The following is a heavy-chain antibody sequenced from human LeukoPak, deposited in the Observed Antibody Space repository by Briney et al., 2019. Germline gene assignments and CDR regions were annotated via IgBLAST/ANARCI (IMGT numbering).Heavy chain of an antibody. J-gene: IGHJ4*02. D-gene: IGHD3-22*01. V-gene: IGHV4-39*01. CDR2: IHYSGST. CDR3: ARHGKNYYDSAGYYYFEY. Sequence: KPSETLSLTCTVSGGSISSSVYYWGWMRQPPGKGREWIGTIHYSGSTYYNPSLKSRVTISVDTSKNRFSLNLSSVTAADTAVYYCARHGKNYYDSAGYYYFEYWGQGTLVTVSS. CDR1: GGSISSSVYY.